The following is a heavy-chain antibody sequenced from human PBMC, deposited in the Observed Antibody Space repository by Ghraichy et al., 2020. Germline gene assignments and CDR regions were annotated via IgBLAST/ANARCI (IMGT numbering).Heavy chain of an antibody. J-gene: IGHJ5*02. V-gene: IGHV1-18*04. D-gene: IGHD3-16*01. CDR2: ICTYNGQT. CDR3: GRSTALVGGWFDP. CDR1: GYTFVSYG. Sequence: ASVKVSCQPSGYTFVSYGITWVRQAPGQGLEWMGWICTYNGQTNYPQRLQGRVTMTSDTSTSTVYMELRSLTFDDTAVYYCGRSTALVGGWFDPWGQGTLVTVSS.